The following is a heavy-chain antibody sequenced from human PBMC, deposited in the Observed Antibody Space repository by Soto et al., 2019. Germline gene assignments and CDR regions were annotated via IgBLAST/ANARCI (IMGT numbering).Heavy chain of an antibody. V-gene: IGHV6-1*01. CDR1: GDSVSSNSAA. CDR3: ARGSWDDVTGHYYMDV. CDR2: TYYRSKWYI. J-gene: IGHJ6*03. D-gene: IGHD1-1*01. Sequence: QVQLQQSGPGLVKPSQTLSLTCDISGDSVSSNSAAWNWIRQTPSRGLEWLGRTYYRSKWYINYALSVKSRITVNPDTSKTQFSLQLNSVTPEDTAVYYCARGSWDDVTGHYYMDVWGKGTTVTVSS.